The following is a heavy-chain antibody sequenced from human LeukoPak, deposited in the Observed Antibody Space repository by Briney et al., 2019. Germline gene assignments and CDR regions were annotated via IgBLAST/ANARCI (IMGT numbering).Heavy chain of an antibody. Sequence: PSETLSLTCTVSGGSISSSSYYWGWIRQPPGKGLEWIGSIYYSGSTYYNPSLKSRVTISVDTSKNQFSLKLSSVTAADTAVYYCATHPFSGSWYVFGYWGQGTLVTVSS. J-gene: IGHJ4*02. CDR1: GGSISSSSYY. CDR3: ATHPFSGSWYVFGY. D-gene: IGHD6-13*01. V-gene: IGHV4-39*01. CDR2: IYYSGST.